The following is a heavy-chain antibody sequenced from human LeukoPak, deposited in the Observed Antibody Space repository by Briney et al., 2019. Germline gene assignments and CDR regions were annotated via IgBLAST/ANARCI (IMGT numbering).Heavy chain of an antibody. CDR3: ARMSSSTLGY. J-gene: IGHJ4*02. CDR2: IYYSGST. D-gene: IGHD6-13*01. CDR1: GGSISSSSYY. V-gene: IGHV4-39*07. Sequence: PSETLSLTCTVSGGSISSSSYYWGWIRQPPGKGLEWIGSIYYSGSTYYNPSLKSRVTISVDTSKNQFSLKLSSVTAADTAVYYCARMSSSTLGYWGQGTLVTVSS.